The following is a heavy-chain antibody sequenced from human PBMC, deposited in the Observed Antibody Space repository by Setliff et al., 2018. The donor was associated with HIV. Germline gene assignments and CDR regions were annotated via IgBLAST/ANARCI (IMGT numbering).Heavy chain of an antibody. CDR2: IYYSGST. D-gene: IGHD1-26*01. CDR3: ASFVGATGGYT. CDR1: GGSINSNSHY. Sequence: SETLSLTCTVSGGSINSNSHYWAWIRQPPGKGLEWIANIYYSGSTYYNPSLQSRVTIFLDTSKNQFSLRLTSVTAADTATYYCASFVGATGGYTWGQGTKVTVSS. V-gene: IGHV4-39*01. J-gene: IGHJ3*02.